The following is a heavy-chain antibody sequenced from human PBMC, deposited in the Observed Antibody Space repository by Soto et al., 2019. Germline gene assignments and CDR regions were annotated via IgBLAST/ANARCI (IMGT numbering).Heavy chain of an antibody. D-gene: IGHD3-3*01. V-gene: IGHV3-33*01. CDR1: GFTFSSYG. CDR2: IWYDGSNK. Sequence: QVQLVESGGGVVQPGRSLRLSCAASGFTFSSYGMHWVRQAPGKGLEWVAVIWYDGSNKYYADSVKGRFTISRDNSKNTLYLQMNSLRAEEKAVYYCARQGVPGNWGQRSLVTVSS. CDR3: ARQGVPGN. J-gene: IGHJ4*02.